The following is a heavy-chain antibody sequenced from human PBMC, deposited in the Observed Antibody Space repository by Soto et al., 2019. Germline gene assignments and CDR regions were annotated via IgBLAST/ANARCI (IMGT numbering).Heavy chain of an antibody. CDR3: ARAYGDYVDHYYYYGMDV. CDR2: IIPIFGTA. J-gene: IGHJ6*02. CDR1: GGTFSSYA. V-gene: IGHV1-69*01. Sequence: QVQLVQSGAEVKKPGSSVKVSCKASGGTFSSYAISWVRQAPGQGLEWMGGIIPIFGTANYAQKFQGRVTITADDSTSTAYMELSSLRSEDTAVYYCARAYGDYVDHYYYYGMDVWGQGTTVTVSS. D-gene: IGHD4-17*01.